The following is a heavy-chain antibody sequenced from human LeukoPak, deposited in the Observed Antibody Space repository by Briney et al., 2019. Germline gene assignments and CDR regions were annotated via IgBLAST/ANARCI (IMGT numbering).Heavy chain of an antibody. CDR2: IYTSGST. CDR1: GGSISSGSYY. J-gene: IGHJ4*02. V-gene: IGHV4-61*02. CDR3: ARGRYDFWSGYLAQKGRYFDY. Sequence: RASETLSLTCTVSGGSISSGSYYWSWIRQPAGKGLEWIGRIYTSGSTNYNPSLKSRVTISVDTSKNQFSLKLSSVTAADTAVYYCARGRYDFWSGYLAQKGRYFDYWGQGTLVTVSS. D-gene: IGHD3-3*01.